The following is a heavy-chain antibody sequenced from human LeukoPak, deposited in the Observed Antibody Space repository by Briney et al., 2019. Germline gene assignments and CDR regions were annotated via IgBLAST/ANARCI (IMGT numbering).Heavy chain of an antibody. V-gene: IGHV1-18*01. Sequence: ASVKVSCKASGYTFTNYGISWVRQAPGPGLEWMAWISAYNGNTNYAQRFQGRVTMTTDTSTNTAYMELRSLRSDDTAVYYCARSFGNYYGSGTPPLYFDYWGQGTLVTVSS. D-gene: IGHD3-10*01. J-gene: IGHJ4*02. CDR1: GYTFTNYG. CDR3: ARSFGNYYGSGTPPLYFDY. CDR2: ISAYNGNT.